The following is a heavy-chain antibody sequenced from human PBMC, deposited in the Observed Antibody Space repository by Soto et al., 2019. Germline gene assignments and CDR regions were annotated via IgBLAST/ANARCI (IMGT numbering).Heavy chain of an antibody. CDR2: ISYDGSNK. J-gene: IGHJ4*02. CDR1: GFTFSSYA. Sequence: QVQLVESGGGVVQPGRSLRLSCAASGFTFSSYAMHWARQAPGKGLEWVAVISYDGSNKYYADSVKGRFTISRDNSKNTLYLQMNSLRAEDTAVYYCARESEGYSSGWTFDYWGQGTLVTVSS. V-gene: IGHV3-30-3*01. D-gene: IGHD6-19*01. CDR3: ARESEGYSSGWTFDY.